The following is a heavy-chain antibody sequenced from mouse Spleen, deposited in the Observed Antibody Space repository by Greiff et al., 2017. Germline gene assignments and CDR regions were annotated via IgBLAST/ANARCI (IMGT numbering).Heavy chain of an antibody. CDR1: GYAFSSYW. J-gene: IGHJ2*01. CDR2: IYPGDGDT. Sequence: QVQLKESGAELVKPGASVKISCKASGYAFSSYWMNWVKQRPGKGLEWIGQIYPGDGDTNYNGKFKGKATLTADKSSSTAYMQLSSLTSEDSAVYFCARGCITTVVPYFDYWGQGTTLTVSS. D-gene: IGHD1-1*01. V-gene: IGHV1-80*01. CDR3: ARGCITTVVPYFDY.